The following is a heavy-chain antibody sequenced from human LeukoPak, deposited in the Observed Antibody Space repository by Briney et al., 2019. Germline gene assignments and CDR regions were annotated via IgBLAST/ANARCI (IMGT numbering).Heavy chain of an antibody. CDR1: GGSVSTSDYY. CDR2: IFHNGKT. V-gene: IGHV4-39*06. Sequence: SETLSLTRTVSGGSVSTSDYYWGWIRQTPGKGLEWIGDIFHNGKTNYNPSLKGRVTISIDTSNNQFPLRLPSVTAADTAVYYCARIFDSWGQGTLVTVSS. J-gene: IGHJ4*02. CDR3: ARIFDS.